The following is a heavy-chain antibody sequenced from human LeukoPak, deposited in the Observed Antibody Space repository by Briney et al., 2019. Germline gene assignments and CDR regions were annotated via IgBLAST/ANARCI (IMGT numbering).Heavy chain of an antibody. V-gene: IGHV4-59*11. CDR2: FYHAGNS. Sequence: SETLSLTCTVSGGPIASHFWSWIRQPPGEGLEWIGNFYHAGNSNLNPSLKSRVTMSIDTSKNQFSLKLRSMTAADTAVYYCARDGPTSTAPFDYWGQGTLVTVSS. CDR3: ARDGPTSTAPFDY. D-gene: IGHD1-26*01. CDR1: GGPIASHF. J-gene: IGHJ4*02.